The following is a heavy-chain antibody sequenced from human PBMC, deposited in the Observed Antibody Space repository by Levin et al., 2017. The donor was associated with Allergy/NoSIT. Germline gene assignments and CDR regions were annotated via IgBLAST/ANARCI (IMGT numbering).Heavy chain of an antibody. V-gene: IGHV3-74*01. Sequence: GGSLRLSCAASGFTFSNYWMHWVRQAPGKGLVWVSRINSDGTSTSYVDSVKGRFTISRDNAKNTLYLQMNSLRAEDTALYYCARTCADGSGSYYNPIDYWGQGTLVTVSS. CDR3: ARTCADGSGSYYNPIDY. CDR1: GFTFSNYW. CDR2: INSDGTST. J-gene: IGHJ4*02. D-gene: IGHD3-10*01.